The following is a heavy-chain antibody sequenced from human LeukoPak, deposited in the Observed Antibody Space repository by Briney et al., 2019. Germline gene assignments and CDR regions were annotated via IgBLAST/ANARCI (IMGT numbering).Heavy chain of an antibody. D-gene: IGHD6-13*01. V-gene: IGHV4-39*07. CDR3: ASVSSSWYRDY. CDR2: IYYSGST. Sequence: SETLSLTCTVSGGSISSSSYYWGWIRQPPGKGLEWIGSIYYSGSTYYDPSLKSRVTISVDTSKNQFSLKLSSVTAADTAVYYCASVSSSWYRDYWGQGTPVTVSS. CDR1: GGSISSSSYY. J-gene: IGHJ4*02.